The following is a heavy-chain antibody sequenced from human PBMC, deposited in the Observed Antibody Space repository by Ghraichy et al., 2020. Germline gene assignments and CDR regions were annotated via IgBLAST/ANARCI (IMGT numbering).Heavy chain of an antibody. D-gene: IGHD2-2*01. CDR2: IYYSGST. CDR1: GGSISSSSYY. J-gene: IGHJ3*02. Sequence: SETLSLTCTVSGGSISSSSYYWGWIRQPPGKGLEWIGSIYYSGSTYYNPSLKSRVTISVDTSKNQFSLKLSSVTAADTAVYYCARHLWSLYCSSTSCHKNADAFDIWGQGTMVTVSS. V-gene: IGHV4-39*07. CDR3: ARHLWSLYCSSTSCHKNADAFDI.